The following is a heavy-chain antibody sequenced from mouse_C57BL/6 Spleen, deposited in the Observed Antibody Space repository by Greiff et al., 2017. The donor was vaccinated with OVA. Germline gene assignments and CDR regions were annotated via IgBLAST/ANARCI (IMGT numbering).Heavy chain of an antibody. J-gene: IGHJ3*01. CDR2: IDPENGDT. V-gene: IGHV14-4*01. CDR3: TLSRTKGFAY. D-gene: IGHD3-1*01. CDR1: GFNIKDDY. Sequence: EVQLKESGAELVRPGASVKLSCTASGFNIKDDYMHWVKQRPEQGLEWIGWIDPENGDTEYASKFQGKATITADTSSNTAYLQLSSLTSEDTAVYYCTLSRTKGFAYWGQGTLVTVSA.